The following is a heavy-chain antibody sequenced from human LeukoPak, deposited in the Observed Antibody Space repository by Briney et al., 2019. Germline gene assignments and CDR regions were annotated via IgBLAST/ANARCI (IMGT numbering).Heavy chain of an antibody. J-gene: IGHJ5*02. CDR3: ARGGLLLWFGEFTGNRGFDP. CDR2: INPNSGGT. CDR1: GYTFTGYY. V-gene: IGHV1-2*02. Sequence: ASVKVSCKASGYTFTGYYMHWVRQAPGQGLEWMGWINPNSGGTNYAQKFQGRVTMTRDTSISTAYMELSRLRSDDTAVYYCARGGLLLWFGEFTGNRGFDPWGQGTLVTVSS. D-gene: IGHD3-10*01.